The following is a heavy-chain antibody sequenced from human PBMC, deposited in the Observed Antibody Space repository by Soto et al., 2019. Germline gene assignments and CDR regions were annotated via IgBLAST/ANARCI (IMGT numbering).Heavy chain of an antibody. CDR2: IYYSGST. CDR1: GGSISSSSYY. V-gene: IGHV4-39*01. CDR3: ARLSDYDSSGYYLDY. Sequence: ASETLSLTCTVSGGSISSSSYYWGWIRQPPGKGLEWIGSIYYSGSTYYNPSLKSRVTISVDTSKNQFSLKLSSVTAADTAVYYCARLSDYDSSGYYLDYWGQGTLVTVS. J-gene: IGHJ4*02. D-gene: IGHD3-22*01.